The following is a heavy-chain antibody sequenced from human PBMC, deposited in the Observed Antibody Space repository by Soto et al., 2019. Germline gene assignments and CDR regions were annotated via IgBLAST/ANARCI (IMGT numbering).Heavy chain of an antibody. D-gene: IGHD1-26*01. CDR2: IKQDGSEK. CDR3: AGLQWELLDNWFDP. J-gene: IGHJ5*02. Sequence: GGSLRLSCAASGFTFSSYWMSWVRQAPGKGLEWVANIKQDGSEKYYVDSVKGRFTISRDNAKNSLYLQMNSLRAEDTAVYYCAGLQWELLDNWFDPWGQGTLVTVSS. V-gene: IGHV3-7*05. CDR1: GFTFSSYW.